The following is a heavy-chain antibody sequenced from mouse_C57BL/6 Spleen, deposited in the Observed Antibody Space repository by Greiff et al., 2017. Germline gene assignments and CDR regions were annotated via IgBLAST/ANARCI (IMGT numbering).Heavy chain of an antibody. D-gene: IGHD1-1*01. CDR2: IYPRSGNT. Sequence: VQLQESGAELARPGASVKLSCKASGYTFTSYGISWVKQRTGQGLEWIGEIYPRSGNTYYNEKFKGKATLTADKSSSTAYMELRSLTSADSAVYFCARATTVVENWYFDVWGTGTTVTVSS. CDR1: GYTFTSYG. CDR3: ARATTVVENWYFDV. J-gene: IGHJ1*03. V-gene: IGHV1-81*01.